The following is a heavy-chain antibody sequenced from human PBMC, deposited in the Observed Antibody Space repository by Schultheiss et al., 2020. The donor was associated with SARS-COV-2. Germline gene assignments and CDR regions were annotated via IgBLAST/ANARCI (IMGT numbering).Heavy chain of an antibody. Sequence: ASVKVSCKASGYTFTSYGISWVRQAPGQGLEWMGWISAYNGNTNYAQKFQGRVTMTRDTSISTAYMELSRLRSDDTAVYYCARVVPAWDAFDIWGQGTMVTVSS. CDR1: GYTFTSYG. V-gene: IGHV1-18*01. J-gene: IGHJ3*02. CDR2: ISAYNGNT. CDR3: ARVVPAWDAFDI. D-gene: IGHD2-2*01.